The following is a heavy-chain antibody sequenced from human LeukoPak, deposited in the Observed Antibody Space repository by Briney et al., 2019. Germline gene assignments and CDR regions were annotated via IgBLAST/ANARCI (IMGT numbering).Heavy chain of an antibody. CDR3: AKDIGGYDYYYYYYMDV. CDR2: ISGSGGST. D-gene: IGHD5-12*01. Sequence: SGGSLRLSCAASGLTFSSYAMSWVRQAPGKGLEWVSAISGSGGSTYYADSVKGRFTISRDNSKNTLYLQMNSLRAEDTAVYYCAKDIGGYDYYYYYYMDVWGKGTTVTVSS. V-gene: IGHV3-23*01. CDR1: GLTFSSYA. J-gene: IGHJ6*03.